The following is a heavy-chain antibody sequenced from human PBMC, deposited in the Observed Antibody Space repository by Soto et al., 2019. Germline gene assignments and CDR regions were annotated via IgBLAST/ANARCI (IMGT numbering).Heavy chain of an antibody. Sequence: PSETLSLTCTVSGGSISSSSYYWGWIRQPPGKGLEWIGSIYYSGSTYYNPSLKSRVTISVDTSKNQFSLKLSSVTAADTAVYYCARHATTVTTEFLYYYYMDVWGKGTTVTVSS. J-gene: IGHJ6*03. CDR2: IYYSGST. CDR3: ARHATTVTTEFLYYYYMDV. CDR1: GGSISSSSYY. D-gene: IGHD4-17*01. V-gene: IGHV4-39*01.